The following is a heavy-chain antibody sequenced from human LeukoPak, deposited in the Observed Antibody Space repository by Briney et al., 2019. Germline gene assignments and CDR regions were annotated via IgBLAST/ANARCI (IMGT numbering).Heavy chain of an antibody. CDR2: IYTSGST. V-gene: IGHV4-61*02. J-gene: IGHJ4*02. D-gene: IGHD6-13*01. CDR3: ARHGGYSSSAAY. Sequence: PSQTLSLTCTVSGGSISSGSYYWSWIRQPAGKGLEWIGRIYTSGSTNYNPSLKSRVTISVDTSKNQFSLKLSSVTAADTAVYYCARHGGYSSSAAYWGQGTLVTVSS. CDR1: GGSISSGSYY.